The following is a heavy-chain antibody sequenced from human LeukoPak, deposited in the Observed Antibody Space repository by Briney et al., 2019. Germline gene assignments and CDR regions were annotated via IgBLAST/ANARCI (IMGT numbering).Heavy chain of an antibody. CDR3: ARSLGDCSSTSCNFDY. CDR1: GFTFSSYA. CDR2: ISYDGSNK. V-gene: IGHV3-30*04. D-gene: IGHD2-2*01. J-gene: IGHJ4*02. Sequence: PGGSLRLSCAASGFTFSSYAMHWVRQAPGKGLEWVAVISYDGSNKYYADSVKGRFTISRDNSKNTLYLQMNSLRAEDTAVYYCARSLGDCSSTSCNFDYWGQGTLVTVSS.